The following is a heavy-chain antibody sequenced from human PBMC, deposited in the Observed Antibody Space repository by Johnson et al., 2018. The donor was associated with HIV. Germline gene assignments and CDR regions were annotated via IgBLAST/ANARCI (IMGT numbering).Heavy chain of an antibody. V-gene: IGHV3-64*01. CDR2: ISNNGDSN. D-gene: IGHD1-26*01. CDR3: ARGHSGSYYYDAFDI. CDR1: GFTFSSYA. Sequence: VQLVESGGGLVQPGGSLRLSCAASGFTFSSYAMHWVRQAPGKGLEYFSAISNNGDSNYYANSVKDRFTISRDNSKNTLYLQMGSLRAEDMAVYYCARGHSGSYYYDAFDIWGQGTIVTVSS. J-gene: IGHJ3*02.